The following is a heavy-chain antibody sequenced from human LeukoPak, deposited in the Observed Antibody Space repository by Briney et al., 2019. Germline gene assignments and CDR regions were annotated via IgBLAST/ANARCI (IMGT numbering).Heavy chain of an antibody. CDR2: ISGSVGGSGGST. D-gene: IGHD2-2*01. CDR3: AKVDCGSPGCRRIDY. J-gene: IGHJ4*02. CDR1: GFTFSSYA. V-gene: IGHV3-23*01. Sequence: GGSLRLSCAASGFTFSSYAMTWVRQAPGKGLEWVSTISGSVGGSGGSTFYADSVKGRFTISRDNSKNTLYLQMNSLRAGDTAVYYCAKVDCGSPGCRRIDYWGQGTLVTVSS.